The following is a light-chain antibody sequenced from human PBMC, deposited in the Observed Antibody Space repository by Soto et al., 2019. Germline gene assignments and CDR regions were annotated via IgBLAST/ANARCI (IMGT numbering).Light chain of an antibody. Sequence: DIQMTQSPSTRSASVGDRVTITFRASQSISSWLAWYQQKPGKAPKLLIYDASSLESGVPSRFSGSGSGTEFTLTISSLQPDDFATYYCQQYNSYSPRETFGQGTKVDIK. CDR3: QQYNSYSPRET. V-gene: IGKV1-5*01. CDR1: QSISSW. J-gene: IGKJ1*01. CDR2: DAS.